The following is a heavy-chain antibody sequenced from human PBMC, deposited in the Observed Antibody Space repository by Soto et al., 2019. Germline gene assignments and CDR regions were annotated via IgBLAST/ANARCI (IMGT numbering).Heavy chain of an antibody. D-gene: IGHD2-2*01. CDR1: RVAFNKFI. CDR3: SKVRYSSPMGYYYGMDV. CDR2: IIPVFGTA. Sequence: ASVKVSCKASRVAFNKFIVTWVRQAPGLGLEWVGGIIPVFGTANYAQKFQGRVTITADESTSTSYMEVNNLRSEDTAVYYCSKVRYSSPMGYYYGMDVWGQGTTVTVSS. J-gene: IGHJ6*02. V-gene: IGHV1-69*13.